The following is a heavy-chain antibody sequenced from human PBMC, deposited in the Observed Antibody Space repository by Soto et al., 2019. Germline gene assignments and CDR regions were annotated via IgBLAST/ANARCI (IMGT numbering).Heavy chain of an antibody. V-gene: IGHV4-59*01. CDR1: GGSISSYY. J-gene: IGHJ4*02. D-gene: IGHD1-26*01. CDR3: ARRYGGNFDF. CDR2: IYYSGST. Sequence: SETLSLTRTVSGGSISSYYWSWIRQPPGKGLEWIGYIYYSGSTNYNPSLKSRVTISVDTSKNQFSLKLSSVTAADTAVYYCARRYGGNFDFWGQGTLVTVSS.